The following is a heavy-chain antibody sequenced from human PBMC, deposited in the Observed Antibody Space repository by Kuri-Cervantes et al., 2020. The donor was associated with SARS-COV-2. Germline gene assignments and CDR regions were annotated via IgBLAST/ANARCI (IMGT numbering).Heavy chain of an antibody. CDR1: GGSISSGDYY. CDR2: IYYSGST. D-gene: IGHD3-3*01. CDR3: ARESSYITIFGVVTRYGMDV. Sequence: LRLSCTVSGGSISSGDYYWSWIRQPPGKGLEWIGYIYYSGSTYYNPSLKSRVTISVDTSKNQFSLKLSSVTAADTAVYYCARESSYITIFGVVTRYGMDVWGQGTTVPSP. V-gene: IGHV4-30-4*01. J-gene: IGHJ6*02.